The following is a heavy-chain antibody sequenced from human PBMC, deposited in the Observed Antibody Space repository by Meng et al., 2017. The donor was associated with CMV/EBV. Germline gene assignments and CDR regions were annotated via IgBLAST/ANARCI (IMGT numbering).Heavy chain of an antibody. J-gene: IGHJ4*02. CDR3: ARSLRYCSSTSCYTPVGY. Sequence: TFSRYAISWVRQAHGQGLEWMGGIIPIFGTANYAQKFQGRVTITTDESTSTAYMELSSLRSEDTAVYYCARSLRYCSSTSCYTPVGYWGQGTLVTVSS. CDR2: IIPIFGTA. CDR1: TFSRYA. V-gene: IGHV1-69*05. D-gene: IGHD2-2*02.